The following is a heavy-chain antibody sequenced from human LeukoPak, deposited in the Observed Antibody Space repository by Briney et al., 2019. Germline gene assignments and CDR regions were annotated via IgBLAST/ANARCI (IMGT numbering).Heavy chain of an antibody. Sequence: SVKVSCKASGGTFSRLAISWVRQAPGLGLEWMGRIVPSFGTTNYAQNFQGRVTIAADKSTGTAYMELSSLKSEDTAIYFCASPTSYLAGTGLRFDFWGQGTLVTVSS. D-gene: IGHD6-19*01. CDR1: GGTFSRLA. CDR3: ASPTSYLAGTGLRFDF. V-gene: IGHV1-69*06. CDR2: IVPSFGTT. J-gene: IGHJ4*02.